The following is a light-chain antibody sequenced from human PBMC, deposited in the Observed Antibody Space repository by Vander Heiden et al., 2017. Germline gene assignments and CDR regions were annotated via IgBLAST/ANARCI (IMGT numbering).Light chain of an antibody. J-gene: IGLJ2*01. CDR1: TGTVTSGPY. CDR3: RLYFGGASV. CDR2: STN. V-gene: IGLV7-43*01. Sequence: QTVVTQEPSLTVSPGGTVTLTCASSTGTVTSGPYPNWFQQKPGQAPRALIYSTNNKHSWTPARFSGSLLGGKAALTLSGVQPEDEAEYYCRLYFGGASVFGGGTKLTVL.